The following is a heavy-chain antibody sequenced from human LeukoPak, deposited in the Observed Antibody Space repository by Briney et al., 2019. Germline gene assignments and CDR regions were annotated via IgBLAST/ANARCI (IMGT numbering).Heavy chain of an antibody. CDR1: GFTFDDYA. V-gene: IGHV3-9*01. CDR3: AKEPAGYYYGMDV. Sequence: GGSLRLSCAASGFTFDDYAMHWVRQAPGKGLEWVSGISWNSGSIGYADSVKGRFTISRDNAQNSLYLQMNSLRAEDTALYYCAKEPAGYYYGMDVWGQGTTVTVSS. CDR2: ISWNSGSI. D-gene: IGHD6-19*01. J-gene: IGHJ6*02.